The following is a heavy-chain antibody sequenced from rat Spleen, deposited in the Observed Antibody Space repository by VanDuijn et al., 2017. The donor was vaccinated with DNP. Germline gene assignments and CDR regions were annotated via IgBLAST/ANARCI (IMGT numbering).Heavy chain of an antibody. CDR3: ARPNYYAGSYPHY. CDR1: GFIFGDYN. Sequence: EVQLVESGGGLAQPGKSLKLSCAASGFIFGDYNMAWVRQAPTKGLEWVAYISYDGGSTYYGDSVKGRFTISRDNAKSTLYLQMNSLRSEDMATYYCARPNYYAGSYPHYWGQGVMVTVSS. CDR2: ISYDGGST. D-gene: IGHD1-12*02. J-gene: IGHJ2*01. V-gene: IGHV5-22*01.